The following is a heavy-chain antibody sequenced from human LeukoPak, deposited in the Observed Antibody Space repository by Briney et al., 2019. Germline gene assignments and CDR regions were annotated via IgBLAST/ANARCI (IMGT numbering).Heavy chain of an antibody. J-gene: IGHJ4*02. CDR2: INPNSGDT. V-gene: IGHV1-2*02. CDR1: GGTFSSYA. Sequence: ASVKVSCKASGGTFSSYAISWVRQAPGQGLEWMGWINPNSGDTNYAQHFQGRVTMTSDTSINTAYMELSRLRSDDTAVYYCATPYPRSSGWYIWDYWGRGALVTVSS. D-gene: IGHD6-19*01. CDR3: ATPYPRSSGWYIWDY.